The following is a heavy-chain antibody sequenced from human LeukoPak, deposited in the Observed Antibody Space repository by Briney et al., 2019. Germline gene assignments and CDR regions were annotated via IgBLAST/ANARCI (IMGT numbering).Heavy chain of an antibody. CDR1: GGTFSSYA. Sequence: EASVKVSCKASGGTFSSYAISWVRQAPGQGLEWMGGIIPIFGTANYAQKFQGRVTITADESTSTAYMELRSLRSDDTAVYYCARDHNYGDYEGFAKSENWFDPWGQGTLVTVSS. CDR2: IIPIFGTA. D-gene: IGHD4-17*01. CDR3: ARDHNYGDYEGFAKSENWFDP. J-gene: IGHJ5*02. V-gene: IGHV1-69*13.